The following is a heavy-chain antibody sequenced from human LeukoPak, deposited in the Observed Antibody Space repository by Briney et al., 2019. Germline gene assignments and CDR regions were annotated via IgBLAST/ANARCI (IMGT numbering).Heavy chain of an antibody. D-gene: IGHD6-6*01. J-gene: IGHJ4*02. CDR2: ICSGGST. Sequence: GGSLRLSCAASGFTVSSNYMSWVRQAPGKGLEWVSVICSGGSTYYADSVKGRFTISRDNSKNTLYLQMNSLRAEDTAVYYCARVAFRSSSYISGIDYWGQGTLVTVSS. CDR1: GFTVSSNY. V-gene: IGHV3-53*01. CDR3: ARVAFRSSSYISGIDY.